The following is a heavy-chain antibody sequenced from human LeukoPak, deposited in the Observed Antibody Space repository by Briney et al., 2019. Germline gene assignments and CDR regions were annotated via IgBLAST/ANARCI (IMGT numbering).Heavy chain of an antibody. Sequence: SETLSLTCIVSGVSLTSGSYWGWIRQSPGKGLEWIGNIHYRGNTYYNPSLKSRVAASMDTSKNQFSLKLRSVTAADTAIYYCARRSDLVVVGARQQNWFDPWGQGALVTVSS. V-gene: IGHV4-39*01. CDR2: IHYRGNT. D-gene: IGHD2-15*01. CDR3: ARRSDLVVVGARQQNWFDP. CDR1: GVSLTSGSY. J-gene: IGHJ5*02.